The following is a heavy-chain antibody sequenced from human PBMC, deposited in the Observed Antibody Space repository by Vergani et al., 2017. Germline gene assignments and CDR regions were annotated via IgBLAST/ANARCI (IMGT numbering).Heavy chain of an antibody. Sequence: EVQLLESGGGLVQPGGSLRLTCAASEFTFSNYAMNWVRQAPGKGLEWVSGISGSGVSAYYTDSVKGRFTISRDNTVDMLSLQMNSLRPDDTAVYYCVRGGRGDHGDFWSRLGPWGEGTRVIVSS. J-gene: IGHJ5*02. V-gene: IGHV3-23*01. D-gene: IGHD3-3*01. CDR2: ISGSGVSA. CDR3: VRGGRGDHGDFWSRLGP. CDR1: EFTFSNYA.